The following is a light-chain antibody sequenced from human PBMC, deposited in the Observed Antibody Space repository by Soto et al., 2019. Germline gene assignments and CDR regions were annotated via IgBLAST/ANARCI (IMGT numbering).Light chain of an antibody. J-gene: IGLJ2*01. Sequence: QTVVTQPPSVSGAPGQRVTISCTGSSSNIGAGYDVHWYQQLPGTAPKLLIYGNSNRPSGVPDRFSGSKSVTSASLAITGLQAEDEADYYCQSYDSSSVVFGGGTKVTVL. CDR2: GNS. V-gene: IGLV1-40*01. CDR1: SSNIGAGYD. CDR3: QSYDSSSVV.